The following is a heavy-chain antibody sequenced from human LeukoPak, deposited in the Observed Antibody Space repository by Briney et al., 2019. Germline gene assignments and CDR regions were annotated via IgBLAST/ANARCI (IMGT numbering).Heavy chain of an antibody. J-gene: IGHJ4*02. Sequence: ASVKVSCKASGYTFTSYGISWVRQAPGQGLEWMGWISAYNGNTNYAQKLQGRVTMTTDTSTSTAYMELRSLRSDDTAVYYCARGYGLGSYYPLFDYWGQGTLVTVSS. CDR1: GYTFTSYG. D-gene: IGHD3-10*01. CDR3: ARGYGLGSYYPLFDY. CDR2: ISAYNGNT. V-gene: IGHV1-18*01.